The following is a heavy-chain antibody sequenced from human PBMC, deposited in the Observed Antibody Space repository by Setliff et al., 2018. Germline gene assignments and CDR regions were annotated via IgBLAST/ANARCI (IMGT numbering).Heavy chain of an antibody. CDR3: AREGVDTRSSTDYRYYMDV. Sequence: SVKVSCKASGGTFRSYGISWVRQAPGQGLEWMGGTIPSFGSTNYAQKFQDRVTIITDESTSTAYMELSSLRTEDTAVYYCAREGVDTRSSTDYRYYMDVCGKGTTVTVSS. CDR2: TIPSFGST. CDR1: GGTFRSYG. D-gene: IGHD5-18*01. V-gene: IGHV1-69*05. J-gene: IGHJ6*03.